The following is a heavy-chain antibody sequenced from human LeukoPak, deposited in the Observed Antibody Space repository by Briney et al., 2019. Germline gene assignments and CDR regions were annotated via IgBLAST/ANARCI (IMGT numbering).Heavy chain of an antibody. CDR2: IYTSGST. V-gene: IGHV4-4*09. D-gene: IGHD6-6*01. CDR3: ARQMAAQTPTWFHP. Sequence: SETLSLTSTVSGGSISSYYWSWIRQPPGKGLEWIGYIYTSGSTNYNPSLKSRVTILVDTSKNQFSLKLSSVTAADTAVYYCARQMAAQTPTWFHPWGQGTLVTVSS. J-gene: IGHJ5*02. CDR1: GGSISSYY.